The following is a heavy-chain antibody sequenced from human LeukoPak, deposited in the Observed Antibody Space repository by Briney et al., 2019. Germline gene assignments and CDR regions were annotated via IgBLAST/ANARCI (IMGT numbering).Heavy chain of an antibody. CDR3: AKGPIAGITMVRGVIWDDYYYYGMDV. D-gene: IGHD3-10*01. CDR2: ISGSGGST. J-gene: IGHJ6*02. CDR1: GFTFSSYA. Sequence: GGSLRLSCAASGFTFSSYAMSWVRQAPGKGLEWVSAISGSGGSTYYADSVKGRFTISRDNSKNTLYLQMNSLRAEDTAVYYCAKGPIAGITMVRGVIWDDYYYYGMDVWGQGTTVTVSS. V-gene: IGHV3-23*01.